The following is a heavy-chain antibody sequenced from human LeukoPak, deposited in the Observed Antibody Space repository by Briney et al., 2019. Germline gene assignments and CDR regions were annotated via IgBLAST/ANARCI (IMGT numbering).Heavy chain of an antibody. CDR1: GYSFSSNW. Sequence: GESLKISCKAPGYSFSSNWINGLRQMPGEGLEWLERIDPSDAYTSYNPSFQGHVTISADKSISTAYLQWSSLMASDTAKYYCARHTISDYWGQGTQVTVSS. D-gene: IGHD3-10*01. CDR2: IDPSDAYT. J-gene: IGHJ4*02. CDR3: ARHTISDY. V-gene: IGHV5-10-1*01.